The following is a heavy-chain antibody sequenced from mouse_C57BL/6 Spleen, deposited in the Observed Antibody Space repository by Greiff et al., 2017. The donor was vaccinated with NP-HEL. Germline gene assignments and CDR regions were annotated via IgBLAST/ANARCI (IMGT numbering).Heavy chain of an antibody. CDR2: ISSGGSYT. CDR3: ARQEGYYGSTNYFDY. CDR1: GFTFSSYG. J-gene: IGHJ2*01. D-gene: IGHD1-1*01. Sequence: EVQRVESGGDLVKPGGSLKLSCAASGFTFSSYGMSWVRQTPDKRLEWVATISSGGSYTYYPDSVKGRFTISRDNAKNTVYLQMSSLKSEDTAMYYCARQEGYYGSTNYFDYWGQGTTLTVSS. V-gene: IGHV5-6*01.